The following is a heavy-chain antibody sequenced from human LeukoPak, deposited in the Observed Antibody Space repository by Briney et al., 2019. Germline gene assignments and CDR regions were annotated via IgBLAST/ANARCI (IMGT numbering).Heavy chain of an antibody. J-gene: IGHJ6*03. V-gene: IGHV3-48*01. CDR2: ISSSGSTI. D-gene: IGHD6-25*01. CDR3: ARDRGRYYMDV. Sequence: GGSLRLSCAASGFTFSSYGMHWVRQAPGKGLEWVSYISSSGSTIYYADSVKGRFTISRENAKNSLYLQMNSLRAGDTAVYYCARDRGRYYMDVWGKGTTVTISS. CDR1: GFTFSSYG.